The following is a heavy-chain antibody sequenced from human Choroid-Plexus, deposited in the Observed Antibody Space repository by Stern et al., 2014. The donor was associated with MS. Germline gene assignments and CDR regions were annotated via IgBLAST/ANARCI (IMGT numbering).Heavy chain of an antibody. V-gene: IGHV3-30*18. D-gene: IGHD2-2*01. CDR3: AKDSQYVTYFFDH. Sequence: VQLLESGGGVVQPGRPLRLSCVASGFTFGSCAMHWVRQAPGTGLEWVAGVSYDGSNKYYADSVKGRFTISRDNSQNTLYMQMSSLRPEDTAVYYCAKDSQYVTYFFDHWGQGSLVTVSS. CDR1: GFTFGSCA. CDR2: VSYDGSNK. J-gene: IGHJ5*02.